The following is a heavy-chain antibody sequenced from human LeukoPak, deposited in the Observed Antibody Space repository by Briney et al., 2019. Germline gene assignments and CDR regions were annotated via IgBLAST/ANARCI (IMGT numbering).Heavy chain of an antibody. J-gene: IGHJ4*02. D-gene: IGHD4-17*01. V-gene: IGHV4-59*08. CDR3: ARQSRDGDYIAKLFDY. Sequence: SETLSLTCTVSGGSISSYYWSWIRQSPGKGLEWIGYIYYSGSINYNPSLKSRVTISVDMSKNQFSLQLSSVTAADTAVYYCARQSRDGDYIAKLFDYWGQGTLVTVSS. CDR2: IYYSGSI. CDR1: GGSISSYY.